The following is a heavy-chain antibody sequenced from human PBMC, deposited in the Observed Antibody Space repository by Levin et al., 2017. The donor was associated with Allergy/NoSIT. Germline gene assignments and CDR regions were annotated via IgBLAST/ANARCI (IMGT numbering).Heavy chain of an antibody. CDR1: GGSISSGGYY. D-gene: IGHD3-10*01. Sequence: SETLSLTCTVSGGSISSGGYYWSWLRQPPGKGLEWIGYIYYSGSTYYNPSLKSRVTISVDTSKNQFSLKLSSVTAADTAVYYCARDRWARYYGSGSYDAFDIWGQGTMVTVSS. CDR3: ARDRWARYYGSGSYDAFDI. J-gene: IGHJ3*02. CDR2: IYYSGST. V-gene: IGHV4-31*03.